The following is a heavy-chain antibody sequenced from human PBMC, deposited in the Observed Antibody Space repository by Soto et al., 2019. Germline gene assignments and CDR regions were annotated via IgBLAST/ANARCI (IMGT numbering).Heavy chain of an antibody. CDR2: IKHSGST. Sequence: PSETLSLTCAFYVVFFSGYYWSCIRDPPGKGLEWIGEIKHSGSTYYNPSLKSRVTISLDTSKNQFSLKLTSLTAADTAVYFCAGTTFFSQEYNWLDPRGQRNLVSV. D-gene: IGHD4-17*01. CDR3: AGTTFFSQEYNWLDP. V-gene: IGHV4-34*01. CDR1: VVFFSGYY. J-gene: IGHJ5*02.